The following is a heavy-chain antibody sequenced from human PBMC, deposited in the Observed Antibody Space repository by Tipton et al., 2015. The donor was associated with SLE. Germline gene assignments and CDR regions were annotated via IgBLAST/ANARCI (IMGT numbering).Heavy chain of an antibody. CDR3: ASYGDYSGYDGRDY. J-gene: IGHJ4*02. CDR1: GFTVSSNY. CDR2: SSSNSSYT. V-gene: IGHV3-11*03. D-gene: IGHD5-12*01. Sequence: SLRLSCAASGFTVSSNYMSWVRQAPGKGLEWVSYSSSNSSYTNYADSVKGRFTISRDNAKNSVYLQMNSLRAEDTAVYYCASYGDYSGYDGRDYWGQGTLVTVSS.